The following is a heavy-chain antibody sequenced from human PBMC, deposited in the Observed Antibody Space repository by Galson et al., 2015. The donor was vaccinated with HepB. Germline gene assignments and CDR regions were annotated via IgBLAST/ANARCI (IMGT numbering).Heavy chain of an antibody. Sequence: ETLSLTCTVSGGSISSTSYYWGWIRQPPGKGLECIGSIYYSGSTYYNPSLKSRVTISVDTSKNQFSLKLNSVTAADTAVYYCARQSYDSSDFYLYYFDYWGQGTLVTVSS. D-gene: IGHD3-22*01. CDR3: ARQSYDSSDFYLYYFDY. V-gene: IGHV4-39*01. J-gene: IGHJ4*02. CDR1: GGSISSTSYY. CDR2: IYYSGST.